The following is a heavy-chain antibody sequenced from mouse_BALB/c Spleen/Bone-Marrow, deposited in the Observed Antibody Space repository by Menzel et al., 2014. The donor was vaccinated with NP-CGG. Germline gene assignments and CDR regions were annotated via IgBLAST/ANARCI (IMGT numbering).Heavy chain of an antibody. Sequence: SGPELVKPGASVKISCKASGYSFTGYFMNWVMQSHGKSLEWIGRINPYNGDTFYNQKFKGKAILTVDKSSSTAHMELRSLASEDSAVYYCARGDYRFDEGYFDCWGQGTSLTVSS. CDR2: INPYNGDT. CDR1: GYSFTGYF. CDR3: ARGDYRFDEGYFDC. J-gene: IGHJ2*02. D-gene: IGHD2-14*01. V-gene: IGHV1-20*02.